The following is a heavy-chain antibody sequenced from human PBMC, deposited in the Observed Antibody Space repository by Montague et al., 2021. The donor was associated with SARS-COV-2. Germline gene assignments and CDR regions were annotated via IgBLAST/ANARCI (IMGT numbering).Heavy chain of an antibody. V-gene: IGHV4-59*01. CDR3: GRTPGREGMDV. J-gene: IGHJ6*02. CDR1: GGSISGYY. CDR2: ISYRGNT. Sequence: SETLSLTCTVSGGSISGYYWSWIRQAPGKELEWIAYISYRGNTNYNPSLKSRVTISLEESKSQFSLKLSSVTAADTAVYFCGRTPGREGMDVWGQGTTVTVS. D-gene: IGHD1-26*01.